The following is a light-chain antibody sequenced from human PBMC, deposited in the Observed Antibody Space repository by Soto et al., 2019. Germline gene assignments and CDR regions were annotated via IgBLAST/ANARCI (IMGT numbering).Light chain of an antibody. CDR2: GAS. V-gene: IGKV3-20*01. CDR3: QHYGSSPLT. Sequence: EIVLTQSPGTLSLSPGDRATLSCRASQTVSFSYLAWYQQKPGQAPRLLIYGASSRATGIPNRFSGSESGTDFTLTISRLEPEDFAVYHCQHYGSSPLTFGGGTKVEIK. CDR1: QTVSFSY. J-gene: IGKJ4*01.